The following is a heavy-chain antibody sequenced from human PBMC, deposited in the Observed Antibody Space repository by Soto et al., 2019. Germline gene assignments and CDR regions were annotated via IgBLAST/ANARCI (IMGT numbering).Heavy chain of an antibody. CDR2: MNPNSGNT. V-gene: IGHV1-8*01. D-gene: IGHD3-22*01. CDR1: GYPFTSYD. J-gene: IGHJ4*02. Sequence: ASVKVSCKASGYPFTSYDINWVRQATGQGLEWMGWMNPNSGNTGYAQKFQGRVTMTRNTSISTAYMELSSLRSEDTAVYYCARVGYYYDSSGYYLSFDYWGQGTLVTVSS. CDR3: ARVGYYYDSSGYYLSFDY.